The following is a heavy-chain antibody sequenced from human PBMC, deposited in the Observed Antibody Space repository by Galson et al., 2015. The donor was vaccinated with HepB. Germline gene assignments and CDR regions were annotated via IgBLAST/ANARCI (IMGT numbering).Heavy chain of an antibody. D-gene: IGHD1-1*01. V-gene: IGHV1-24*01. CDR3: ATDLGWVQRL. J-gene: IGHJ4*02. CDR1: GYTLSELS. CDR2: FDPEDGET. Sequence: SVKVSCKVAGYTLSELSMHWVRQAPGKGLEWMGGFDPEDGETIYAQKFQGRITLTEDTSTDTSYMELSSLRSEDTAVYFCATDLGWVQRLWGQGTLVIVSS.